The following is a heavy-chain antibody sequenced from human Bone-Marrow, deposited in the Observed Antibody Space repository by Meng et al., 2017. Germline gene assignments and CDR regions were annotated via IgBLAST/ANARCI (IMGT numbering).Heavy chain of an antibody. CDR1: GASVSSGYW. Sequence: QGHRQELGPRLVKPSGTLSLTCGVSGASVSSGYWWTWVRQPPGKGLEWIGEFHHSGTTNYNPSLRSRVTISVDTSKNQFSLRLTSVTAADTAVYYCAASPGWWRIDSWGQGTLVTVSS. CDR3: AASPGWWRIDS. J-gene: IGHJ4*02. V-gene: IGHV4-4*02. CDR2: FHHSGTT. D-gene: IGHD6-19*01.